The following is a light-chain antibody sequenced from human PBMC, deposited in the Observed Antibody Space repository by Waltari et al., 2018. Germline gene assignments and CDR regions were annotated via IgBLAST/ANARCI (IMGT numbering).Light chain of an antibody. CDR1: QGITSR. Sequence: DIQMSPSPSSVSASVGDRVTLTCRASQGITSRLAWYQQKPGKAPQLLISDASSLHRGVPSRFSGSGSGTDFTLTISSLQPEDFATYYCLQVNSFPRTFGQGTKVEVK. CDR3: LQVNSFPRT. CDR2: DAS. J-gene: IGKJ1*01. V-gene: IGKV1-12*01.